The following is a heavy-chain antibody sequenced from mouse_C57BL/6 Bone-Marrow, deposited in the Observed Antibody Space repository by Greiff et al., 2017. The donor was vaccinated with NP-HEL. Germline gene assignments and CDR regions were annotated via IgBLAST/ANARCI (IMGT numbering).Heavy chain of an antibody. D-gene: IGHD2-13*01. CDR3: AREGNGDYSWFAY. V-gene: IGHV1-76*01. CDR2: IYPGSGNT. Sequence: QVQLKESGAELVRPGASVKLSCKASGYTFTDYYINWVKQRPGQGLEWIARIYPGSGNTYYNEKFKGKATLTAEKSSSTAYMQLSSLTSEDSAVDFCAREGNGDYSWFAYWGQGTLVTVAA. CDR1: GYTFTDYY. J-gene: IGHJ3*01.